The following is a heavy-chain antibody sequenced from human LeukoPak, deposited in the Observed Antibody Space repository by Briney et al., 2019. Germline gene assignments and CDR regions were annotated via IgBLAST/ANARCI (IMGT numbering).Heavy chain of an antibody. Sequence: GGSLRLSCAASGFTFSDHYMDWVRQAPGKGLEWVGRTRNKANSYTTEYTASVKGRFTISRDDSKNSLYLQMNSLKTEDTAVYYCAGGESGSYYWGQGTLVTVSS. CDR2: TRNKANSYTT. CDR3: AGGESGSYY. D-gene: IGHD1-26*01. CDR1: GFTFSDHY. V-gene: IGHV3-72*01. J-gene: IGHJ4*02.